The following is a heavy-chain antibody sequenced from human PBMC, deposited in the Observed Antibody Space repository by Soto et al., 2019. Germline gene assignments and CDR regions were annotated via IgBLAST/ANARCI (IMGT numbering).Heavy chain of an antibody. CDR2: ISYSGSS. CDR1: GGSMSSHY. D-gene: IGHD1-26*01. Sequence: SETLSLTCTVSGGSMSSHYWTWLRQPPGKGLEWIGYISYSGSSYYNPSLKSRVTISADTSRNQFSLRLTSVIAADTAVYFCARADPDSSVGFWGQGTLVTVSS. J-gene: IGHJ4*02. CDR3: ARADPDSSVGF. V-gene: IGHV4-59*11.